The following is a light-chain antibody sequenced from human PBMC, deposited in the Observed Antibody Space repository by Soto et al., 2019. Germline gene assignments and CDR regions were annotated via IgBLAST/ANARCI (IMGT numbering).Light chain of an antibody. Sequence: EIVLTQSPGTLSLSPGERATLSCRASQSVSSSYLAWYQQKPCQAPRLLIYGASSRATGIPDRFSGSGSGTDFTLTISRLEPEDFAVYYCQQYGSSPLTFGGGNKVPIK. CDR1: QSVSSSY. J-gene: IGKJ4*01. V-gene: IGKV3-20*01. CDR2: GAS. CDR3: QQYGSSPLT.